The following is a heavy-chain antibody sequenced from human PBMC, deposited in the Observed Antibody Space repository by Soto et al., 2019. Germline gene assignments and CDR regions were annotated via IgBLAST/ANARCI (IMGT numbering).Heavy chain of an antibody. V-gene: IGHV5-51*01. D-gene: IGHD2-2*02. CDR3: ARHSPRSYCSSTSCYTSWFDP. J-gene: IGHJ5*02. Sequence: PGESLKISCKGSGYSFTSYWIGWVRQMPGKGLEWMGIIYPGDSDTRYSPSFQGQVTISADKSISTAYLQWSSLKASDTAMYYCARHSPRSYCSSTSCYTSWFDPWGQGPLVNVSS. CDR2: IYPGDSDT. CDR1: GYSFTSYW.